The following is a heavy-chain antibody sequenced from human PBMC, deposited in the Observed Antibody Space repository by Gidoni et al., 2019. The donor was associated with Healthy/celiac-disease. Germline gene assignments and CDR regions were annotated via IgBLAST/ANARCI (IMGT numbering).Heavy chain of an antibody. V-gene: IGHV3-66*02. CDR1: GFTVSSNY. CDR3: ARALLWFREPFVGPDDMDV. CDR2: IYSGGST. J-gene: IGHJ6*03. D-gene: IGHD3-10*01. Sequence: EVQLVESGGGLVQPGGSLRLSCAASGFTVSSNYLSWVRQAPGQGLEWVSVIYSGGSTYYADSGKGRFTISRDNSKNTLYLQMNSLRAEDTAVYYCARALLWFREPFVGPDDMDVWGKGTTVTVSS.